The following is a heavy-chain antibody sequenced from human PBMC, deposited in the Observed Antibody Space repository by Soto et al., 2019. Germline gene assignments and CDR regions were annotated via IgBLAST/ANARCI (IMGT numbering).Heavy chain of an antibody. CDR1: GGSLSSYY. CDR2: IYYSGST. CDR3: ARGMEVIVVVSGDSAHRDVYAI. J-gene: IGHJ3*02. Sequence: PSETLSLTCVVSGGSLSSYYWSWIRQPPGKGLEWIGYIYYSGSTNYNPSLKSRVTISVDTSKNQFSLKLSSVTAADTAVYYCARGMEVIVVVSGDSAHRDVYAIRSRRTMVPVSS. V-gene: IGHV4-59*01. D-gene: IGHD2-2*01.